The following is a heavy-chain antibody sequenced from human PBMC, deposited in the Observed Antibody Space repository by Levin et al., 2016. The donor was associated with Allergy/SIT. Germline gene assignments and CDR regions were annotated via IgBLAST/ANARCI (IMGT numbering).Heavy chain of an antibody. CDR2: IYYSGST. D-gene: IGHD2-2*01. V-gene: IGHV4-59*01. Sequence: WIRQPPGKGLEWIGYIYYSGSTNYNPSLKSRVTISVDTSKNQFSLKLSSVTAADTAVYYCARVQNVVVPAAIDWFDPWGQGTLVTVSS. J-gene: IGHJ5*02. CDR3: ARVQNVVVPAAIDWFDP.